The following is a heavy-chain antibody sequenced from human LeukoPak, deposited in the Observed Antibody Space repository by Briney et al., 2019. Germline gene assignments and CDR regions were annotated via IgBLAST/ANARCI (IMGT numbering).Heavy chain of an antibody. CDR1: GGSISSSSYY. V-gene: IGHV4-39*07. Sequence: SETLSLTCTVSGGSISSSSYYWGWIRQPPGKGLEWIGSIYYSGSTYYNPSLKSRVTISVDTSKNQFSLKLSSVTAADTAVYYCASGHNGYGDAFDIWGQGTMVTVSS. CDR3: ASGHNGYGDAFDI. J-gene: IGHJ3*02. D-gene: IGHD5-12*01. CDR2: IYYSGST.